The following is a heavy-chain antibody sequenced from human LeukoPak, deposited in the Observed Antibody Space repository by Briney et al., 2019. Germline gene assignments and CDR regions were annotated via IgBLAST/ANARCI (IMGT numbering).Heavy chain of an antibody. CDR1: GGTFSSYA. D-gene: IGHD4-11*01. J-gene: IGHJ4*02. V-gene: IGHV1-69*13. CDR3: ARGDDYSNDLVY. Sequence: SVKVSCKASGGTFSSYAISWVRQAPGQGLEWMGGIIPIFGTANYAQKFQGRVTITADESTSAAYMELSSLRSEDTAVYYCARGDDYSNDLVYWGQGTLVTVSS. CDR2: IIPIFGTA.